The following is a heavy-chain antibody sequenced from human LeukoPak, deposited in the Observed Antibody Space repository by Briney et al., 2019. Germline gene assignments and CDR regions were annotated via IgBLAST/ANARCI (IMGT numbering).Heavy chain of an antibody. Sequence: SGTLSLTCTVSGASINSYYWSWIRQPPGKGLEWIGYIYYSGSTNYNPSLKSRVTISVDTSKNQFSLKLSSVTAADTAVYYCARDRYYDSSGYGYWGQGTLVTVSS. D-gene: IGHD3-22*01. J-gene: IGHJ4*02. CDR2: IYYSGST. V-gene: IGHV4-59*01. CDR1: GASINSYY. CDR3: ARDRYYDSSGYGY.